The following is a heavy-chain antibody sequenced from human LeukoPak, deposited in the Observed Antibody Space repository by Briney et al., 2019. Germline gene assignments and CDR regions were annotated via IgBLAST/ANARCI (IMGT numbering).Heavy chain of an antibody. CDR1: GFTFSSYS. J-gene: IGHJ5*02. CDR3: ARDLEYCSGGSCYDWFDP. D-gene: IGHD2-15*01. Sequence: GGFLRLSCAASGFTFSSYSMNWVRQAPGKGPEWVSSISSSSSYIYYADSVKGRFTISRDNAKNSLYLQMNSLRAEDTAVYYCARDLEYCSGGSCYDWFDPWGQGTLVTVSS. CDR2: ISSSSSYI. V-gene: IGHV3-21*01.